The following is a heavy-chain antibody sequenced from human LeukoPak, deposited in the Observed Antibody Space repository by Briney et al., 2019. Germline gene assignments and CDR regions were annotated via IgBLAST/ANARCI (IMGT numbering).Heavy chain of an antibody. CDR3: ARVPFNARLKTACDY. D-gene: IGHD1-14*01. CDR2: IYPGDSDT. V-gene: IGHV5-51*01. CDR1: GYSFTSYW. J-gene: IGHJ4*02. Sequence: GESLKISCKGSGYSFTSYWIGWVRQMPGKGLEWMGIIYPGDSDTRYSPSFQGQVTISADKSISTAYLQWSSLKASDTAMYYCARVPFNARLKTACDYWGQGTLVTVSS.